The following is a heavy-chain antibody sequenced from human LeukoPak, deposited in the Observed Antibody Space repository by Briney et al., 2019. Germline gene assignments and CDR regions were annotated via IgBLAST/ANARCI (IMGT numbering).Heavy chain of an antibody. Sequence: PSETLSLTCAVYGGSFSGYYWSWIRQPPGKGLEWIGEINHSGSTNYNPSLKSRVTISVDTSKNQFSLKLSSVTAADTAVYYCARGLVGATYDAFGIWGQGTMVTVSS. D-gene: IGHD1-26*01. J-gene: IGHJ3*02. V-gene: IGHV4-34*01. CDR1: GGSFSGYY. CDR3: ARGLVGATYDAFGI. CDR2: INHSGST.